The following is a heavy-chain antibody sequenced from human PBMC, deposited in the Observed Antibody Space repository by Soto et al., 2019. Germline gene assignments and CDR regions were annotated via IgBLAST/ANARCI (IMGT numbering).Heavy chain of an antibody. CDR2: IIPVFGTP. CDR1: GYSFSSHA. V-gene: IGHV1-69*06. D-gene: IGHD6-13*01. CDR3: ARGGALSTSWYWGDGLDS. Sequence: GVSVKVSCKASGYSFSSHAITWVRQAPGQGLEWMGGIIPVFGTPTYAQKFQGRLTISADKSTNTSSLELRSLRSEDTAVYYCARGGALSTSWYWGDGLDSWGQGTQVTVSS. J-gene: IGHJ4*02.